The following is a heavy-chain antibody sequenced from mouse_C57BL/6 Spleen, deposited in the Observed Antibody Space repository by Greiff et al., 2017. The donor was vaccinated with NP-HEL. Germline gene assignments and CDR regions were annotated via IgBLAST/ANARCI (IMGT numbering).Heavy chain of an antibody. V-gene: IGHV5-9*01. CDR2: ISGGGGNT. CDR3: ARLSNYFDY. J-gene: IGHJ2*01. D-gene: IGHD5-1*01. CDR1: GFTFSSYT. Sequence: EVKLVESGGGLVKPGGSLKLSCAASGFTFSSYTMSWVRQTPEKRLEWVATISGGGGNTYYPDSVKGRFTISRDNAKNTLYLQMSSLRSEDTALYYCARLSNYFDYWGQGTTLTVSS.